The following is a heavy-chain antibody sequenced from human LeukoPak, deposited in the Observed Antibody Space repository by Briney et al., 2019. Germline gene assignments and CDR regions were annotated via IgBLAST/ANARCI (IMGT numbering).Heavy chain of an antibody. CDR3: STDPRLLIY. J-gene: IGHJ4*01. D-gene: IGHD2-8*01. Sequence: GGSLRLSCTVYGFTVSSNSMSWVRQAAGKGVEGVSFIYSDNTHYSDTVEGGVTISRDNSKHTLYLQMNSLRAEDTALYYCSTDPRLLIYWGHGTLVSVSS. V-gene: IGHV3-53*01. CDR2: IYSDNT. CDR1: GFTVSSNS.